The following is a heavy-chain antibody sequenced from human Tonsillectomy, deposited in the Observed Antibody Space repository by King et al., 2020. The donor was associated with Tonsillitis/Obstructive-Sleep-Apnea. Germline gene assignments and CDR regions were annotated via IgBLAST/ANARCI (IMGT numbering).Heavy chain of an antibody. CDR1: GGFISSRSYY. CDR2: IYYSGTT. J-gene: IGHJ6*03. CDR3: VRHDSWSNSDHYYYMDV. V-gene: IGHV4-39*01. D-gene: IGHD1-26*01. Sequence: LQLQESGPGLVKPSETLSLICTVSGGFISSRSYYWGWIRQPPGKGLEWIGSIYYSGTTYYNPSLQSRVTISVDTSRNQFSLRLSSVTDADTAVYYCVRHDSWSNSDHYYYMDVWGKGTRVTVSS.